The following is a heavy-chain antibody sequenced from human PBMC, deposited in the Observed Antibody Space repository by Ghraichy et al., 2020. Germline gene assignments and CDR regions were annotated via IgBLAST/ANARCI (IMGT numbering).Heavy chain of an antibody. D-gene: IGHD3-10*01. V-gene: IGHV4-59*01. CDR2: IYYSGST. Sequence: SQTLSLTCTVSGGSISSYYWSWIRQPPGKGLEWIGYIYYSGSTNYNPSLKSRVTISVDTSKNQFSLKLSSVTAADTDVYYCARETVRGVSNWFDPWGQGTLVTVSS. CDR1: GGSISSYY. J-gene: IGHJ5*02. CDR3: ARETVRGVSNWFDP.